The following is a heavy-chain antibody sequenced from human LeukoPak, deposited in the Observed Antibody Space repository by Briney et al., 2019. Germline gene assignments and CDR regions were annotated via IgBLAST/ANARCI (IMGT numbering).Heavy chain of an antibody. CDR1: GFTFSSYA. V-gene: IGHV3-23*01. D-gene: IGHD6-13*01. CDR3: AKDRSDSSSFPYYYYGMDV. J-gene: IGHJ6*02. CDR2: ISGSGGST. Sequence: GGSLRLSCAASGFTFSSYAMSWVRQAPGKGLEWVSAISGSGGSTYYADSVKGRFTISRDNSKNTLYLQMNSLRAEDTAVYYCAKDRSDSSSFPYYYYGMDVWGQGTTVTVSS.